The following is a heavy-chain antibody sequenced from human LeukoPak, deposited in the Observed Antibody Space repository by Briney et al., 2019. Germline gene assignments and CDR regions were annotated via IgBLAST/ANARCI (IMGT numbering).Heavy chain of an antibody. D-gene: IGHD3-22*01. CDR3: ARDRPYYDSSFPIDY. V-gene: IGHV3-20*04. J-gene: IGHJ4*02. CDR2: INWNGGST. CDR1: GITFDDYG. Sequence: GGSLRLSCAASGITFDDYGMSWVRQAPGKGLEWVSGINWNGGSTGYADSVKGRFTISRDNAKNSLYLQMNSLRAEDTALYYCARDRPYYDSSFPIDYWGQGTLVTVSS.